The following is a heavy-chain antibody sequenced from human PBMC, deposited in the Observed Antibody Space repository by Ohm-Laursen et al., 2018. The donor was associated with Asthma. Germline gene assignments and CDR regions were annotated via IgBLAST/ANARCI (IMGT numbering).Heavy chain of an antibody. CDR1: GFDFSNYW. CDR2: IKQDGSET. D-gene: IGHD2/OR15-2a*01. CDR3: ARDPEISLSPSQFYGMNV. J-gene: IGHJ6*02. V-gene: IGHV3-7*01. Sequence: SLRLSCTASGFDFSNYWMSWVRQAPGKGLEWVANIKQDGSETYYLDSVRGRFTVSRDNAKNSLFLQMNSLRVEDTAVYFCARDPEISLSPSQFYGMNVWGQGTTVTVSS.